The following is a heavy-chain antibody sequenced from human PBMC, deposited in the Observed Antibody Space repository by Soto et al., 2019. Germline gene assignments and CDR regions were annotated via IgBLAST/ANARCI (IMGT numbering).Heavy chain of an antibody. Sequence: QLQLQESGPGLVKPSETLSLTCTVSGGSISSSSYYWGWIRQPPGKGLEWIGSIYYSGSTYYNPSLKSRVTISVDTSKNQFSLKRSSVTAADTAVYYCARHRAVAATDAFDIWGQGTMVTVSS. D-gene: IGHD6-19*01. J-gene: IGHJ3*02. V-gene: IGHV4-39*01. CDR3: ARHRAVAATDAFDI. CDR1: GGSISSSSYY. CDR2: IYYSGST.